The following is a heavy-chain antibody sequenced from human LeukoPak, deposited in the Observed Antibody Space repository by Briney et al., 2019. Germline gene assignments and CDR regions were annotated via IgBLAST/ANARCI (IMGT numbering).Heavy chain of an antibody. D-gene: IGHD5-18*01. CDR2: ISGSGGST. J-gene: IGHJ4*02. V-gene: IGHV3-23*01. CDR1: GFTFSSYA. Sequence: GESLRLSCAASGFTFSSYAMSWVRQAPGKGLEWVSAISGSGGSTYYADSVKGRFTISRDNSKNTLYLQMNSLRAEDTAVYYCGKFDTAMVTAADYWGQGTPVTVSS. CDR3: GKFDTAMVTAADY.